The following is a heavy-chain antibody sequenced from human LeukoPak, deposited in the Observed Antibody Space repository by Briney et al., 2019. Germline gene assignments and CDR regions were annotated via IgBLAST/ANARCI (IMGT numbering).Heavy chain of an antibody. J-gene: IGHJ4*02. CDR3: AREHGDYPFDY. CDR2: IWFDGSNI. Sequence: GRSLRLSCVASGFTFSNYGMHWFRQAPGKGLEWVAIIWFDGSNIYYADSVKGRFTISRDNSKNTLFLQMNSLRAEDTAVYYCAREHGDYPFDYWGQGTLVTVSS. V-gene: IGHV3-33*01. CDR1: GFTFSNYG. D-gene: IGHD4-17*01.